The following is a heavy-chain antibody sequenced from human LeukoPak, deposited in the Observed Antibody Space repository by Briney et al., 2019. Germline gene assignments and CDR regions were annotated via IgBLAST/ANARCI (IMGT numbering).Heavy chain of an antibody. CDR1: GGAISSTNW. J-gene: IGHJ5*02. V-gene: IGHV4-4*02. CDR2: IFHGGST. D-gene: IGHD1-26*01. CDR3: ARGGNYWPQWWFDP. Sequence: KTSETLSLTCAVSGGAISSTNWWSWVRQSLEKGLEWIGEIFHGGSTSYNPSLKSRVTMSLDASKNQFSLELNSVTPADTAVYYCARGGNYWPQWWFDPWGRGTLVSVSS.